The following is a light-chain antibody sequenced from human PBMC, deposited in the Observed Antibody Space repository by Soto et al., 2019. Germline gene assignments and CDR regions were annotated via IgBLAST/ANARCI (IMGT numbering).Light chain of an antibody. V-gene: IGKV1-5*03. CDR1: ESFSDM. CDR2: KAS. Sequence: DIQMTQSPSTLSASVGDRVTITCRASESFSDMLAWYQQKPGKAPKLLIYKASSLESGVPSRFSGSGSGTEFTLTVSGLQPDDFATYYCQQYNTYPWAFAQGTKVEIK. J-gene: IGKJ1*01. CDR3: QQYNTYPWA.